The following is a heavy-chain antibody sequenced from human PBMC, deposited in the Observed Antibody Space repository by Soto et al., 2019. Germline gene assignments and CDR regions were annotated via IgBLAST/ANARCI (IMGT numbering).Heavy chain of an antibody. J-gene: IGHJ4*02. Sequence: GGSLRLSCAASGFTFSSYAMSWVRQAPGKGLEWVSAISGSGGSTYYADSVKGRFTISRDNSKNTLYLQMNSLRSEDTAVYYCARDRSEYSSSGPFLGFDYWGQGTLVTVSS. D-gene: IGHD6-6*01. CDR1: GFTFSSYA. V-gene: IGHV3-23*01. CDR3: ARDRSEYSSSGPFLGFDY. CDR2: ISGSGGST.